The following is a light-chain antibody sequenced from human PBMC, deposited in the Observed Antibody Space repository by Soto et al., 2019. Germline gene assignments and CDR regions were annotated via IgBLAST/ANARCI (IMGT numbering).Light chain of an antibody. CDR1: QSVSSSY. CDR3: QQRHSWPRT. CDR2: GAS. J-gene: IGKJ1*01. Sequence: EIVWTQAPGTRSLSAGEKATLSCRASQSVSSSYLAWYQQKPGQAPRLLIYGASSRATGIPDRFSGSGSGTDFTLTISRLEPEDFAVYYCQQRHSWPRTFGQGTKVDIK. V-gene: IGKV3-20*01.